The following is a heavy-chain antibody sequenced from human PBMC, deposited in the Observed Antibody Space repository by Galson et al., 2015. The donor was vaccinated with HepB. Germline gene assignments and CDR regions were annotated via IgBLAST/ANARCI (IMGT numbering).Heavy chain of an antibody. J-gene: IGHJ6*02. Sequence: SLRLSCAASGFTFSSFWMHWVRQAPGKGLVWASRINNDGSITTYADSVKGRFTISRDNAKNTLYLQMNSLRAEDTAVYYCARVSRYPLGMDVWGQGTTVTVSS. CDR2: INNDGSIT. V-gene: IGHV3-74*01. CDR1: GFTFSSFW. CDR3: ARVSRYPLGMDV. D-gene: IGHD2-2*02.